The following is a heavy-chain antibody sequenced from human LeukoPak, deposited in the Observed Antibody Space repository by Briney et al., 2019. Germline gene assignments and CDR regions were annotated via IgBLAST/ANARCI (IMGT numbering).Heavy chain of an antibody. CDR2: IIPIFGTA. J-gene: IGHJ5*02. CDR1: GGTFSSYA. Sequence: ASVKVSCKASGGTFSSYAISWLRQAPGQGLEWMGRIIPIFGTANYAQKFQGRVTITTDESTSTAYMELSSLRSEDTAVYYCARDVGSRPMYWFDRWGQGTLVTVSS. CDR3: ARDVGSRPMYWFDR. D-gene: IGHD6-13*01. V-gene: IGHV1-69*05.